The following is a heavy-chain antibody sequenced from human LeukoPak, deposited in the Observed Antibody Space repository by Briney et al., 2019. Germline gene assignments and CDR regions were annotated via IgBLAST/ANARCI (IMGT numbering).Heavy chain of an antibody. CDR3: ARAAAKKNIWSFFNY. D-gene: IGHD2/OR15-2a*01. CDR1: GDSISSGDHY. CDR2: IHYSGST. V-gene: IGHV4-30-4*01. J-gene: IGHJ4*02. Sequence: PSETLSLTCTVSGDSISSGDHYWSWIRQPPGKGLEWIGYIHYSGSTYYNPSLKSRLIMSVDMSKNQFSLSLNSLTAADSAVYYCARAAAKKNIWSFFNYWGQEPLVTVPS.